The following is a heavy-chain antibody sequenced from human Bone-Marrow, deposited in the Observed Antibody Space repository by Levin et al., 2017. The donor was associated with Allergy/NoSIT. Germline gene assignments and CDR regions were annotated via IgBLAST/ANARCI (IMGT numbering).Heavy chain of an antibody. J-gene: IGHJ4*02. Sequence: GASVKVSCAASGFTFTNYWMTWVRQAPGKGLEWVAHIKEDGTEKDYVGSVKGRFFISRDNGKNSLVLHMKSLRVEDTAIYYCARGGLEYSRPADYWGQGTLVTVSS. CDR2: IKEDGTEK. D-gene: IGHD6-13*01. V-gene: IGHV3-7*01. CDR3: ARGGLEYSRPADY. CDR1: GFTFTNYW.